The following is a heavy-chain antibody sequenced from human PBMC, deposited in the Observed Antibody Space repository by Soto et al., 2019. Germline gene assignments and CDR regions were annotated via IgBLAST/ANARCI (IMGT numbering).Heavy chain of an antibody. V-gene: IGHV1-2*02. D-gene: IGHD2-21*01. CDR3: ARFMHDYHSGGSSTSAFDR. CDR1: GYTFTDYF. Sequence: DSLKVSCKASGYTFTDYFIHWVRQAPGQGLEWIGWINPYSGGADLSQKFQGRGTMTRDTSISTAYMEVSSRRSDDTAGFYCARFMHDYHSGGSSTSAFDRWGQGTLDSVSS. CDR2: INPYSGGA. J-gene: IGHJ3*02.